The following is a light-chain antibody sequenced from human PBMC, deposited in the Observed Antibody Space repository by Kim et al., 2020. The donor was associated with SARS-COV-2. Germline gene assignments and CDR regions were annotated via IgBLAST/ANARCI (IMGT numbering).Light chain of an antibody. Sequence: DIQMTQSPSTLSASVGDRVTITCRASQSLSSWLAWYQQKPGKAPNLLIYDASTLQTRVPSRFSGSGSGTEFTLTISSLQPDDFATYYCQQYNSFRWTFGQGTKVDIK. J-gene: IGKJ1*01. CDR3: QQYNSFRWT. CDR2: DAS. V-gene: IGKV1-5*01. CDR1: QSLSSW.